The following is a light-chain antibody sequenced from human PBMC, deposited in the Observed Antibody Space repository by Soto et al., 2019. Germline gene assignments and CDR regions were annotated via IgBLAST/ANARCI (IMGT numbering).Light chain of an antibody. J-gene: IGLJ1*01. CDR2: LEGSGNY. Sequence: QSVLTQSSSASASLGSSVKLTCTLSSGHSSYIIAWHQQQPGKAPRYLMKLEGSGNYNKGSGVPDRFSGSSSGADRYLTISNLLFEDEADYYCETWVSNTYVFGTGTKVTVL. CDR1: SGHSSYI. V-gene: IGLV4-60*02. CDR3: ETWVSNTYV.